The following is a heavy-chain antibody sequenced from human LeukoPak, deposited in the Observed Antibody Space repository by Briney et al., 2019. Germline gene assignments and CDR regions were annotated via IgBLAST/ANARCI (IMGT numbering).Heavy chain of an antibody. D-gene: IGHD3-10*01. CDR1: GYSFTRHA. CDR2: ISAYNGNT. Sequence: ASVRVSCKASGYSFTRHAFSWVRQAPGQGLEWMGWISAYNGNTNYAQKLQGRVTMTTDTSTSTAYMELRSLRSDDTAVYYCARDSGSGWFDPWGQGTLVTVSS. V-gene: IGHV1-18*01. J-gene: IGHJ5*02. CDR3: ARDSGSGWFDP.